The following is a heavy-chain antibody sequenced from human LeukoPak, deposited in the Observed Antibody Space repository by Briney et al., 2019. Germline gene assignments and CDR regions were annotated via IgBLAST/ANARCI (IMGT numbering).Heavy chain of an antibody. J-gene: IGHJ5*02. V-gene: IGHV3-23*01. Sequence: PGGSLRLSCAASGFAVSSNYMSWVRQAPGKGLEWVSGITGSGGNRYYADSVKGRFTISRDNSKNTLYLQMNSLRAEDTAVYYCAKDDNYIRFLSWGQGTLVTVSS. CDR2: ITGSGGNR. D-gene: IGHD3-16*01. CDR3: AKDDNYIRFLS. CDR1: GFAVSSNY.